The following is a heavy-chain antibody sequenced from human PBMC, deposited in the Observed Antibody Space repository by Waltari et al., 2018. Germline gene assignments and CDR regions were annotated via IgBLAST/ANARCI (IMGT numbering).Heavy chain of an antibody. Sequence: VQVVESGGGLVQPGGSLRLACEASGFTFRSNALRWVRQAPGKGLEWMGSIYYSGSTYYNPSLKSRVTISVDTSKNQFSLKLSSVTAADTAVYYCARLTLSPHRFDYWGQGTLVTVSS. CDR3: ARLTLSPHRFDY. J-gene: IGHJ4*02. V-gene: IGHV4-39*01. CDR1: GFTFRSNA. CDR2: IYYSGST.